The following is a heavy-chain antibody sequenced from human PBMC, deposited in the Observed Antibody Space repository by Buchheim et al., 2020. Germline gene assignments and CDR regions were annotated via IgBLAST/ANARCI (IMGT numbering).Heavy chain of an antibody. D-gene: IGHD3-3*01. V-gene: IGHV4-61*02. Sequence: QVQLQESGPGLVKPSQTLSLTCTVSGGSISSGSDYWSWIRQPAGKGLEWIGHMYTSGSTNYNPSLKSRVTLSVDTSSNQFSLKLTSVTAADTAVYYCARDWPIFGVLGYYAMDVWGQGTT. CDR1: GGSISSGSDY. J-gene: IGHJ6*02. CDR3: ARDWPIFGVLGYYAMDV. CDR2: MYTSGST.